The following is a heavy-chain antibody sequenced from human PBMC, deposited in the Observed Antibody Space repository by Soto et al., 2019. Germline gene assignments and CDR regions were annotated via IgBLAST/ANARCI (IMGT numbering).Heavy chain of an antibody. CDR1: GGTFSSYA. Sequence: QVQLVQSGAEVKKPGSSVKVSCKASGGTFSSYAMTWVRQAPGQGLEWMGGIIPIVGRANYAQKFQDRVTITADESTSTAYMELNSLRSEDTAVYYCARANKRIVGTLYYFEYWGQGTLVTVSS. CDR3: ARANKRIVGTLYYFEY. CDR2: IIPIVGRA. J-gene: IGHJ4*02. V-gene: IGHV1-69*01. D-gene: IGHD1-26*01.